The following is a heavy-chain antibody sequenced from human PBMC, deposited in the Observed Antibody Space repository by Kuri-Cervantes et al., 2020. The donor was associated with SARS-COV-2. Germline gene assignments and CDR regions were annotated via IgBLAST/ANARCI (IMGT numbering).Heavy chain of an antibody. V-gene: IGHV3-21*06. CDR3: ARAYGDYVFREGLDS. Sequence: ETLSLTCTVSGGSISSSSYYWGWIRQPPGKGLEWVSGIGPSNTYIYYADSVKGRFIISRDNAKNSLYLQMNSLRVEDTALYYCARAYGDYVFREGLDSWGQGTLVTVSS. J-gene: IGHJ4*02. CDR1: GGSISSSS. CDR2: IGPSNTYI. D-gene: IGHD4-17*01.